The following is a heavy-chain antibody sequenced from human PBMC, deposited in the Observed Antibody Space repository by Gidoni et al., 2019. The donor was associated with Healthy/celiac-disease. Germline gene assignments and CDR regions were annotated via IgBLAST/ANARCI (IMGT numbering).Heavy chain of an antibody. CDR2: INHSGST. CDR1: AGSFSGYY. CDR3: ARFRRTYYYDSSGLSGFDY. J-gene: IGHJ4*02. D-gene: IGHD3-22*01. V-gene: IGHV4-34*01. Sequence: QVQLQQWGAGLLKPSETLSLTCAVYAGSFSGYYWSWLRQPPGKGLEWIGEINHSGSTTYNPSLKSRVTISVDTSKNQFSLKLSSVTAADTAVYYCARFRRTYYYDSSGLSGFDYWGQGTLVTVSS.